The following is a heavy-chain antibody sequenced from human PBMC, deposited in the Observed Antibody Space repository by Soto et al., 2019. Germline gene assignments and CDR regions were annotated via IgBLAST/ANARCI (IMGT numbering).Heavy chain of an antibody. J-gene: IGHJ6*03. CDR1: GFTFSSYS. Sequence: GGSLRLSCAASGFTFSSYSMNWVRQAPGKGLEWVSSISSSSSYIYYADSVKGRFTISRDNAKNSLYLQMNSLRAEDTAVYYCARGRIVVVPAARGNYMDVWGKGTTVTVSS. CDR3: ARGRIVVVPAARGNYMDV. CDR2: ISSSSSYI. V-gene: IGHV3-21*01. D-gene: IGHD2-2*01.